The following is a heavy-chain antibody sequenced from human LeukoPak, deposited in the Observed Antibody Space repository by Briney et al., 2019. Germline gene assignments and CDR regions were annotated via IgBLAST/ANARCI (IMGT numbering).Heavy chain of an antibody. CDR1: GYTFTGLS. Sequence: ASVKVSCKVSGYTFTGLSMHWVRQAPGKGLEWMGGFDPEDGRTTYAQKFQGRVTMTKDTSTDTAYMELSSLRSEDTDVYYCATEARDYSKYHYYYYMDVWGKGTTVTVSS. CDR2: FDPEDGRT. D-gene: IGHD4-11*01. CDR3: ATEARDYSKYHYYYYMDV. J-gene: IGHJ6*03. V-gene: IGHV1-24*01.